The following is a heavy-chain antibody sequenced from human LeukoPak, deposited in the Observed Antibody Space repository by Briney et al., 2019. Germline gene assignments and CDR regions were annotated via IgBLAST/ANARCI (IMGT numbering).Heavy chain of an antibody. Sequence: PSETLSLTCTVSGGSISSSSYYWGWIRQPPGTGLEWIGSIYYSGSTYYNPSLKSRVTISVDTSKNQFSLKLSSVTAADTAVYYCARLLYDAFDIWGQGTMVTVSS. V-gene: IGHV4-39*01. CDR1: GGSISSSSYY. D-gene: IGHD2/OR15-2a*01. J-gene: IGHJ3*02. CDR2: IYYSGST. CDR3: ARLLYDAFDI.